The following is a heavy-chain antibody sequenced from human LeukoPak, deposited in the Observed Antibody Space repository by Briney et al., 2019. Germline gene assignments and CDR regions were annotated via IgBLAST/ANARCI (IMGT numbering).Heavy chain of an antibody. V-gene: IGHV1-69*06. CDR1: GGTFSSYA. CDR2: IIPIFGTA. D-gene: IGHD2-21*02. Sequence: SVKVPCKASGGTFSSYAISWVRQAPGQGLEWMGGIIPIFGTANYTQKFQGRVTITADKSTSTAYMELSSLRSEDTAVYYCARERTYCGGDCYSFDYWGQGTLVTVSS. CDR3: ARERTYCGGDCYSFDY. J-gene: IGHJ4*02.